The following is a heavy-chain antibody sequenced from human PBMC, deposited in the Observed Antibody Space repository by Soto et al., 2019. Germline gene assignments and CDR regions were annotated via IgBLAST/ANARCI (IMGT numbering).Heavy chain of an antibody. D-gene: IGHD3-9*01. CDR3: ARGLGLGDY. CDR2: INPNGGST. J-gene: IGHJ4*02. Sequence: QVQLVQSGAEVKKPGASVKLSCKASGYTFTSYYIHWLRQAPGQGLEWIGIINPNGGSTNYAHNFKGRLTVTRDTSTATVYMELRALTSEDTAVYYCARGLGLGDYWGQGTLVTVSS. V-gene: IGHV1-46*01. CDR1: GYTFTSYY.